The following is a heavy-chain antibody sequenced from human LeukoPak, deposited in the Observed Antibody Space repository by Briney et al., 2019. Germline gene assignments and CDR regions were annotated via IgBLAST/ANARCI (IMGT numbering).Heavy chain of an antibody. CDR2: IKSKANNYAT. J-gene: IGHJ4*02. V-gene: IGHV3-73*01. Sequence: GGSLKLSCAASGFTFSGYAIHWVRQATGRGLEWVGRIKSKANNYATAYAVAVKGRFTISRDDSTNTAYLQMNSLKTEDTAVYYCTRRASDDSSGYYYQWGQGTLVTVSS. CDR1: GFTFSGYA. CDR3: TRRASDDSSGYYYQ. D-gene: IGHD3-22*01.